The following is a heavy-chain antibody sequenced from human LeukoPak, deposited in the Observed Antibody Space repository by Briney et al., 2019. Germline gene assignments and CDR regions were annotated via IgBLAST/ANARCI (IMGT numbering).Heavy chain of an antibody. V-gene: IGHV4-39*01. D-gene: IGHD3-3*01. CDR1: GDSINNNNYY. Sequence: SETLSLTCTVAGDSINNNNYYWGWIRQPPGKGLEWIGNIYYNGRTYYSPSLKSRGTISVDTSNNQFSLKLSSVTAADTAVYYCARITDRTIFGEIMHGFDIWGQGTPVTVSS. CDR2: IYYNGRT. CDR3: ARITDRTIFGEIMHGFDI. J-gene: IGHJ3*02.